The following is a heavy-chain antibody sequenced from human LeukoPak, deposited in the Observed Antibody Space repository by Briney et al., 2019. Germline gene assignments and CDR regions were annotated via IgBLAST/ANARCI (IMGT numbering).Heavy chain of an antibody. V-gene: IGHV4-61*02. Sequence: SETLSLTCTVSGGSISSGSYYWSWIRQPAGKGLEWIGRIYSSGSTNYNPSLKSRVTISVDTSKNQFSLKLSSVTAADTAVYYCASQYGDYTSYFDYWGQGTLVTVSS. CDR3: ASQYGDYTSYFDY. D-gene: IGHD4-17*01. J-gene: IGHJ4*02. CDR1: GGSISSGSYY. CDR2: IYSSGST.